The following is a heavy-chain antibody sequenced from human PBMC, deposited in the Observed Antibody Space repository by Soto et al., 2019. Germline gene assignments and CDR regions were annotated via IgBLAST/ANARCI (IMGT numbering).Heavy chain of an antibody. D-gene: IGHD3-16*02. CDR1: GGTFSSYA. CDR3: ARAVGTMITFGGVIGYYFDY. CDR2: IIPIFGTA. J-gene: IGHJ4*02. V-gene: IGHV1-69*01. Sequence: QVQLVQSGAEVKKPGSSVKVSCKASGGTFSSYAISWVRQAPGQGLEWMGGIIPIFGTANYAQKFQGRVTITADESTSTGYMELSSLRSEDKAVYYCARAVGTMITFGGVIGYYFDYWGQGTLVTVSS.